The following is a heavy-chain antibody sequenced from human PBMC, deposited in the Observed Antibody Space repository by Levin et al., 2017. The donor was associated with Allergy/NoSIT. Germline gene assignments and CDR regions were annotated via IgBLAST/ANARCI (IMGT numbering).Heavy chain of an antibody. CDR2: IGSSDGGTQNT. V-gene: IGHV3-23*01. CDR1: GFTFSSHA. D-gene: IGHD2-2*01. CDR3: ARRGKLQYNVVVPADY. Sequence: AEGSLRLSCAASGFTFSSHAMTWVRQAPGKGLEWVSTIGSSDGGTQNTYYADAAKGRFTISRDDSKNTVYLRMNNLRADDTAVYFCARRGKLQYNVVVPADYWGQGTLVTVSS. J-gene: IGHJ4*02.